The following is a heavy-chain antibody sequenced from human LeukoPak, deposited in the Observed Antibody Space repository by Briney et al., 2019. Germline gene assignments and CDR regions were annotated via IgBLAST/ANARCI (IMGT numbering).Heavy chain of an antibody. J-gene: IGHJ4*02. V-gene: IGHV3-53*01. CDR3: ARDRVSDLSTSLTRGFDY. Sequence: GGSLRLSCAASGFTFSGNYMSWVRQAPGKGLEWVSVIYSGGSTYYADSVKGRFTISRDNSKNTLYLQMNSLRAEDTAVYYCARDRVSDLSTSLTRGFDYWGQGTLVTVSS. CDR2: IYSGGST. CDR1: GFTFSGNY. D-gene: IGHD6-13*01.